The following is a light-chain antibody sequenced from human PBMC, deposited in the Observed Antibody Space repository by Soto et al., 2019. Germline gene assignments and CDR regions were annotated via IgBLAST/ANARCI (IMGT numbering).Light chain of an antibody. CDR1: LSLVYSDGDTY. V-gene: IGKV2-30*01. CDR2: KVS. Sequence: VMTQSPLSLPVTRGQLSSISFSSRLSLVYSDGDTYLNWFQQRPGQSPRRLIYKVSNRDSGVPDRFSGSGSGTDFTLKISRVEGEHVGVYNCMQGTHWPRTFGQGPKVDIK. CDR3: MQGTHWPRT. J-gene: IGKJ1*01.